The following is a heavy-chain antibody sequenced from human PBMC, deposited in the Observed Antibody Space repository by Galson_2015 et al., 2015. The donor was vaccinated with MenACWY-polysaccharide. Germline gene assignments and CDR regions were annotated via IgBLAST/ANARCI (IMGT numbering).Heavy chain of an antibody. CDR1: GFIFSNYW. D-gene: IGHD1/OR15-1a*01. CDR3: AKDRHWNSFDC. V-gene: IGHV3-7*04. Sequence: SLRLSCATSGFIFSNYWMSWVRLTPGKGLEWLGNIKNDGTAKNHVDSVKGRFTFSRDNTKNSLYLQMSSLREEDTAVYYCAKDRHWNSFDCWGQGTLVTVSS. J-gene: IGHJ4*02. CDR2: IKNDGTAK.